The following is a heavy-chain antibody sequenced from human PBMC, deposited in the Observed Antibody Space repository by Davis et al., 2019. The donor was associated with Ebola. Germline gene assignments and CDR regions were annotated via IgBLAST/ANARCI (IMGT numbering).Heavy chain of an antibody. CDR3: ARAWGYYYGMDV. D-gene: IGHD7-27*01. J-gene: IGHJ6*02. Sequence: MPSETLSLTCAISGDSVSSNSAAWNWIRQSPSRGLEWPGRTYYRSKWYNDYAVSVKSRLTINPDTSKNQFSLQLNSATPEDTAVYYCARAWGYYYGMDVWGQGTTVTVSS. CDR1: GDSVSSNSAA. V-gene: IGHV6-1*01. CDR2: TYYRSKWYN.